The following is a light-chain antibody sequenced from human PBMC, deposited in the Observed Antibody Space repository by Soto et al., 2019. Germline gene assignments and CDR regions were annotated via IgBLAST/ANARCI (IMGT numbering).Light chain of an antibody. J-gene: IGKJ1*01. CDR3: QQYGSSPLT. V-gene: IGKV3-20*01. Sequence: EIVLTQSPGTLSLSPGERATLSCRASQSVSSNYLAWYQQRPGQAPRPLIYGASSRATGIPDRFSGSGAGTDFTLTISRLESQDFAVYSFQQYGSSPLTFGQATKVEIK. CDR1: QSVSSNY. CDR2: GAS.